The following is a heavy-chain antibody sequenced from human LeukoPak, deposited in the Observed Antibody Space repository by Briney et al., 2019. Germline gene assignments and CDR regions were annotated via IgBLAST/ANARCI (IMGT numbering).Heavy chain of an antibody. CDR2: ISADNGNR. D-gene: IGHD6-19*01. CDR1: GYTFTRYG. CDR3: ARDNGIAVAADY. V-gene: IGHV1-18*04. Sequence: ASVKVSCKAYGYTFTRYGLSWVRQAPGQGLEWMGWISADNGNRNYAQKLQGRLTMTTDTSTSTAYMQLRSLRSDDTAIYYCARDNGIAVAADYWGQGTLVTVSS. J-gene: IGHJ4*02.